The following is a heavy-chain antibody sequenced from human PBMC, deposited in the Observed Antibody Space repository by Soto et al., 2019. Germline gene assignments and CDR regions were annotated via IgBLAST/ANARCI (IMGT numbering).Heavy chain of an antibody. Sequence: PGGSLRLSCAASGFTFSSYGMHWVRQAPGKGLEWVAVISYDGSNKYYADSVKGRITISRDNSKNTLYLQMNSLRAEDTAVYYCAKDPIRYSGSYYPSYWGQGT. CDR1: GFTFSSYG. D-gene: IGHD1-26*01. V-gene: IGHV3-30*18. CDR3: AKDPIRYSGSYYPSY. CDR2: ISYDGSNK. J-gene: IGHJ4*02.